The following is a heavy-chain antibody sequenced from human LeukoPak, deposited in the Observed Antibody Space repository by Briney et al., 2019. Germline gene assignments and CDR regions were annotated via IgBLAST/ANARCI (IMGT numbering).Heavy chain of an antibody. CDR1: GFSFDDYA. V-gene: IGHV3-21*01. CDR2: ISSSSSYI. Sequence: GGSLRLSCAASGFSFDDYAMHWVRQAPGKGLEWVSSISSSSSYIYYADSVKGRFTISRDNAKNSLYLQMNSLRAEDTAVYYCASQMPYINYWGQGTLVTVSS. J-gene: IGHJ4*02. D-gene: IGHD2-2*01. CDR3: ASQMPYINY.